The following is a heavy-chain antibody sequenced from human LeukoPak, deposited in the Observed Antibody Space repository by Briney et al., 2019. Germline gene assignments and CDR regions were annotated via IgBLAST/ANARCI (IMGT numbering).Heavy chain of an antibody. CDR1: GLFVSDSY. CDR3: AKLWGWRTHIDS. D-gene: IGHD3-3*01. J-gene: IGHJ4*02. V-gene: IGHV3-66*02. Sequence: GGSLRLSCTASGLFVSDSYMTWVRQATGKGLEWVSIIYAGGSTYYTDSVKGRFTISRDNSNNTVYLQMNSLRIEDTAVCYCAKLWGWRTHIDSWGQGTVVTVSS. CDR2: IYAGGST.